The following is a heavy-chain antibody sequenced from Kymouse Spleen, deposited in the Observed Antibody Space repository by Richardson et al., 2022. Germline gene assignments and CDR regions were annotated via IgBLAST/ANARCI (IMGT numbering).Heavy chain of an antibody. J-gene: IGHJ6*02. CDR3: AKVYSYGYGYYYYGMDV. D-gene: IGHD5-18,IGHD5-18*01. CDR1: GFTFSSYG. CDR2: ISYDGSNK. V-gene: IGHV3-30*18. Sequence: QVQLVESGGGVVQPGRSLRLSCAASGFTFSSYGMHWVRQAPGKGLEWVAVISYDGSNKYYADSVKGRFTISRDNSKNTLYLQMNSLRAEDTAVYYCAKVYSYGYGYYYYGMDVWGQGTTVTVSS.